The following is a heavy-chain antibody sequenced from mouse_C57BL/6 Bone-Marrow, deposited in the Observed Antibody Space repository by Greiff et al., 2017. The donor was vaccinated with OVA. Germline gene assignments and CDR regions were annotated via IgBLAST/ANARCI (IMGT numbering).Heavy chain of an antibody. Sequence: EVQLQASGPGLVKPSQSLSLTCSVTGYSITSGYYWNWIRQFPGNKLEWMGYISYDGRNNYNPSLKNRISITRDTSKNQFFLKLNSVTTEDTATYYWARRDDYGYYYAMDYWGQGTSVTVSS. CDR2: ISYDGRN. J-gene: IGHJ4*01. V-gene: IGHV3-6*01. D-gene: IGHD2-4*01. CDR3: ARRDDYGYYYAMDY. CDR1: GYSITSGYY.